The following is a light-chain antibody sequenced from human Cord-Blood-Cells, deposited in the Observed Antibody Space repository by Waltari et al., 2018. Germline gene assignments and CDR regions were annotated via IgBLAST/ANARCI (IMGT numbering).Light chain of an antibody. CDR3: SSYTSSSTRV. CDR1: SSDAGGYNY. Sequence: QSALTQPASVSGSPGQSITISCTGTSSDAGGYNYVSCYQQHPGKAPKLMIYDVSNRPSGVSNRCAGSKSGSTASLTISGLQAEDEADYYCSSYTSSSTRVFGGGTKLTVL. J-gene: IGLJ3*02. V-gene: IGLV2-14*03. CDR2: DVS.